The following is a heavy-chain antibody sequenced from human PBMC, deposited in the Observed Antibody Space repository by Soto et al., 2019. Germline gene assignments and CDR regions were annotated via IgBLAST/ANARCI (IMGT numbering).Heavy chain of an antibody. CDR2: INSDGSTT. CDR1: RFAFSSYW. J-gene: IGHJ4*02. CDR3: ARVGQGRYYFDY. Sequence: EVHLVESGGGSVQPGGSLRLSCAGSRFAFSSYWIHWVRQVPGKGLVWVSRINSDGSTTSYADSVRGRFTISRDNAKDTLYLQMNSLRAEDTALYYCARVGQGRYYFDYWGQGTLVTVSS. V-gene: IGHV3-74*01.